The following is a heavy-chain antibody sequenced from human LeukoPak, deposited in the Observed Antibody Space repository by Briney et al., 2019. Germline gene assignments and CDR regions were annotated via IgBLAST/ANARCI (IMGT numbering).Heavy chain of an antibody. V-gene: IGHV1-69*13. CDR3: ARDRATSGWFDP. CDR2: IIPIFGTA. J-gene: IGHJ5*02. CDR1: GGTFSSYA. Sequence: SVKVSCKASGGTFSSYAISWVRQAPGQGLEWMGGIIPIFGTANYAQKFQGRVTITAGESTSTAYMELSSLRSEDTAVYYCARDRATSGWFDPWGQGILVTVSS. D-gene: IGHD5-12*01.